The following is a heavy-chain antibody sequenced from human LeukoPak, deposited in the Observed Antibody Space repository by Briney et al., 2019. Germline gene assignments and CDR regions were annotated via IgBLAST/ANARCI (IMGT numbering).Heavy chain of an antibody. Sequence: SSVKVSCTASGGTFSSYAISWVRQAPGQGLEWMGGIIPIFGTANYAQKFQGRVTITADESTSTAYMELSSLRSEDTAVYYCARGSTDIVATISQYYYGMDVWGQGTTVTVSS. V-gene: IGHV1-69*01. D-gene: IGHD5-12*01. CDR1: GGTFSSYA. CDR2: IIPIFGTA. CDR3: ARGSTDIVATISQYYYGMDV. J-gene: IGHJ6*02.